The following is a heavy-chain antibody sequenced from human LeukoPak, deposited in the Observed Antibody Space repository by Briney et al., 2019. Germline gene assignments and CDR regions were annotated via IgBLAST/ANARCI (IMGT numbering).Heavy chain of an antibody. CDR1: GFTFSSYE. Sequence: GESLEISCAASGFTFSSYEMNWVRQAPGKGLEWVSYISSSGSTIYDADSGKGGFTISRDNAKNSLFLQMNSLRAEDTAVYYCARTFDYWGQGTLVTVSS. CDR2: ISSSGSTI. CDR3: ARTFDY. J-gene: IGHJ4*02. V-gene: IGHV3-48*03.